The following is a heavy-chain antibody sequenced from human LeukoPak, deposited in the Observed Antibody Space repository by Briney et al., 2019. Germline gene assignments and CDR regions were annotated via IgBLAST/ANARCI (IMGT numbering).Heavy chain of an antibody. J-gene: IGHJ6*02. CDR2: IYSGGST. CDR3: ARVDHGGIWYGMDV. Sequence: GGSLRLSCAASGFTVSSNYMSWVRQAPGKGLEWVPVIYSGGSTYYADSVKGRFTISRDNSKNTLYLQMNSLRAEDTAVYYCARVDHGGIWYGMDVWGQGTTVTVSS. D-gene: IGHD4-23*01. V-gene: IGHV3-66*01. CDR1: GFTVSSNY.